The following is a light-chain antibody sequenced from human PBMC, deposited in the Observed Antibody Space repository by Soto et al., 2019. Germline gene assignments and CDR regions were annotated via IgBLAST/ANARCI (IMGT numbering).Light chain of an antibody. V-gene: IGLV1-44*01. CDR1: SSNIGGNP. J-gene: IGLJ3*02. CDR3: AAWHDSLNGPV. CDR2: NNN. Sequence: QSVLTQPPSASGTPGQRVTISCSGSSSNIGGNPVNWYQQLPGTAPKLLIYNNNQRPSGVPDRFSGSKSGTSASLAISGLQSEDEAYYYCAAWHDSLNGPVFGGGTKVTVL.